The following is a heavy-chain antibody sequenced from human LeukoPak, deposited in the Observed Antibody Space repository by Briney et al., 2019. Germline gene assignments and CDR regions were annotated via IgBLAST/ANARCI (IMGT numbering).Heavy chain of an antibody. CDR3: AKRDGYNSNYFDY. V-gene: IGHV3-23*01. Sequence: GGSLRLSCAASGFTFSNYAMSWVRQAPGKGLEWVSAISGGGASTYYADSVKGRFTISRDNSKNTLYLQMDSLRAEDTAVYYCAKRDGYNSNYFDYWGQGTLVTVSS. J-gene: IGHJ4*02. D-gene: IGHD5-24*01. CDR1: GFTFSNYA. CDR2: ISGGGAST.